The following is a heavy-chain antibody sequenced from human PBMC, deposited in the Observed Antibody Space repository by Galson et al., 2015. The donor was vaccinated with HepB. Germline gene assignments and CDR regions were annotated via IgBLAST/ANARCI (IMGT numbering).Heavy chain of an antibody. CDR1: GFTFSSYA. CDR3: AKDAAANWGLIDY. J-gene: IGHJ4*02. CDR2: IYNSGGST. Sequence: SLRLSCAASGFTFSSYAMTWARQAPGKGLEWVSAIYNSGGSTYYADSVKGRFTISRDNSKNTLYLQMNSLRAEDTAVYYCAKDAAANWGLIDYWGQGTLVTVSS. D-gene: IGHD7-27*01. V-gene: IGHV3-23*01.